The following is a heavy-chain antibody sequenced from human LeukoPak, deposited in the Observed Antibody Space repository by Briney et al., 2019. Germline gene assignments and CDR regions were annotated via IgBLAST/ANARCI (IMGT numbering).Heavy chain of an antibody. J-gene: IGHJ5*02. CDR1: GFTSSSYG. D-gene: IGHD3-16*01. CDR2: IWYDGSNK. CDR3: ARDYAGENWFDP. V-gene: IGHV3-33*01. Sequence: GSLRLSCAASGFTSSSYGMHWVRQAPGKGLEWVAVIWYDGSNKYYADSVKGRFTISRDNSKNTLYLQMNSLRAEDTAVYYCARDYAGENWFDPWGQGTLVTVSS.